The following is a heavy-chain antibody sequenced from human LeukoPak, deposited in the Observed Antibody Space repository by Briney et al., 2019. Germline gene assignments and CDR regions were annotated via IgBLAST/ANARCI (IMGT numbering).Heavy chain of an antibody. V-gene: IGHV1-2*02. J-gene: IGHJ3*02. CDR3: ARVYPIYYDSSGYYYDAFDI. CDR1: GYTFTGYY. D-gene: IGHD3-22*01. Sequence: ASVKVSCKASGYTFTGYYMHWVRQAPGQGLEWMGWINPNSGGTNYAPNFQGRVTMTRDTSITTAYMELSRLRSDDTAVYYCARVYPIYYDSSGYYYDAFDIWGQGTMVTVSS. CDR2: INPNSGGT.